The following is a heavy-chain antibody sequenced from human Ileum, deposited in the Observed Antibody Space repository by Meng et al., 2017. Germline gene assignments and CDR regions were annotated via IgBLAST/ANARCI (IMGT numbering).Heavy chain of an antibody. Sequence: GESLKISCAASGFTFSRYWMNWVRQAPGKGLEWVANIEQDGSEKYYVDSVKGRFTISRDNAKSSLSLQMNNLRAEDTAVYYCASLSSGDAFDIWGQGTMVTVSS. CDR2: IEQDGSEK. CDR3: ASLSSGDAFDI. CDR1: GFTFSRYW. D-gene: IGHD6-6*01. V-gene: IGHV3-7*01. J-gene: IGHJ3*02.